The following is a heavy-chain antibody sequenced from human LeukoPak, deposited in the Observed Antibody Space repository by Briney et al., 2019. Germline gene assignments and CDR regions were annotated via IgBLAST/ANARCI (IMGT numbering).Heavy chain of an antibody. J-gene: IGHJ4*02. Sequence: SQTLSLTCTVSGGSISNVDYHWTWIRQHPGKGLEWIGYIYHTGSTYYNPSLKSRVTISVDTSKNQFSLKLTSVTSADTAIYYCARNYCTNGVSYNYFDQWGQGALATVSS. CDR1: GGSISNVDYH. V-gene: IGHV4-31*03. CDR3: ARNYCTNGVSYNYFDQ. CDR2: IYHTGST. D-gene: IGHD2-8*01.